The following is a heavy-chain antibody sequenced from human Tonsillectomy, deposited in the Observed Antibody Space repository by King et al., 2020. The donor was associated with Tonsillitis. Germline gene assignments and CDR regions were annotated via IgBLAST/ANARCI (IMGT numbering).Heavy chain of an antibody. CDR3: SGSSGSGSFPYSYYVMDV. J-gene: IGHJ6*02. Sequence: QLVQSGAEVKKPGASVKVSCKASGYTFTSYYMHWVRQAPGQGLEWMGIITPSGDSTSYAQKFQGRVTMTRDTSTSTVYMELNSLRSEDTAVYYCSGSSGSGSFPYSYYVMDVWGQGTTVTVSS. CDR1: GYTFTSYY. CDR2: ITPSGDST. V-gene: IGHV1-46*01. D-gene: IGHD3-10*01.